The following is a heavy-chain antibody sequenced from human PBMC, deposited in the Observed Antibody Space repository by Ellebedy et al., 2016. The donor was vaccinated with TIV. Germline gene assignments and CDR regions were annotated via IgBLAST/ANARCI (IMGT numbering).Heavy chain of an antibody. CDR1: GFTVSSNY. CDR2: IKQGGSEK. V-gene: IGHV3-7*01. D-gene: IGHD5-24*01. Sequence: GESLKISCAASGFTVSSNYMTWVRQAPGKGPEWVANIKQGGSEKYYVDSVRGRFTISRDNSKNTLDLQMDSLRAEDTAMYYCATTQMGNGYNEVYFGHWGQGTLVTVSS. CDR3: ATTQMGNGYNEVYFGH. J-gene: IGHJ4*02.